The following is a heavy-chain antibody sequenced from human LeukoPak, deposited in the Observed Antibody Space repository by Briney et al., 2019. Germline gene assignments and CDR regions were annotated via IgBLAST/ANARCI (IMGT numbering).Heavy chain of an antibody. CDR3: ARRLKRGTVSSVSPTQKNNWFDP. V-gene: IGHV3-7*01. J-gene: IGHJ5*02. D-gene: IGHD4-11*01. CDR1: GFTFSSYW. CDR2: IKQDGSEK. Sequence: QTGGSLRLSCAASGFTFSSYWMSWVRQAPGKGLEWVANIKQDGSEKYYVDSVKGRFTISRDNAKNSLYLQMNSLRAEDTAVYYCARRLKRGTVSSVSPTQKNNWFDPWGQGTLVTVSS.